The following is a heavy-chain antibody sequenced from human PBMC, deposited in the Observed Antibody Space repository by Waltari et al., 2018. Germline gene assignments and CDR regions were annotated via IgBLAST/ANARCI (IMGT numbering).Heavy chain of an antibody. Sequence: QVQLVQSGAEVVKPGASVKVSCETSGNTFGANYITWLRQAPGQGPEWLGWIDPINGATKYAQKFQGRVTMTKDTATSSAHAELRSLRSDDTAVYYCARARTEYSSGWDAFDNWGQGTLVTVSS. D-gene: IGHD6-25*01. CDR1: GNTFGANY. CDR3: ARARTEYSSGWDAFDN. CDR2: IDPINGAT. J-gene: IGHJ4*02. V-gene: IGHV1-2*02.